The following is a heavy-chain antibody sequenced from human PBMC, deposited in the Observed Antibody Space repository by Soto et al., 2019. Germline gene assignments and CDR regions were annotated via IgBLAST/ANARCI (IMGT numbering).Heavy chain of an antibody. CDR1: GFTFSSYA. CDR2: LSGSGRST. D-gene: IGHD1-26*01. J-gene: IGHJ5*02. V-gene: IGHV3-23*01. CDR3: ATGANTREIRAWFDP. Sequence: GSLRLSCAASGFTFSSYAMNWVRQAPGKGLEWVSTLSGSGRSTYYADSARGRFTISRDNSKNTMFLQMNSLRVEDTAVYYCATGANTREIRAWFDPWGQGTLVTVSS.